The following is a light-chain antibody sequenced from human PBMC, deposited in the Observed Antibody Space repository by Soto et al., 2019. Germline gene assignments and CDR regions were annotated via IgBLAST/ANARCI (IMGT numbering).Light chain of an antibody. J-gene: IGLJ1*01. CDR1: SSDVGGYNY. CDR3: ISYTSRSTLEV. V-gene: IGLV2-14*01. CDR2: DVS. Sequence: QSVLTQPASVSGSPGQSITISCTGTSSDVGGYNYVSWYQQYPGKAPKVMIYDVSNRPSGVSNRFSGSKSGNTASLTISGLQAEDEADYYCISYTSRSTLEVFGTGTKVTVL.